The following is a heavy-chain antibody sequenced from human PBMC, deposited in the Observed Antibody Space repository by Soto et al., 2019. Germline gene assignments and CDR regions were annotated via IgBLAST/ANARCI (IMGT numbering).Heavy chain of an antibody. D-gene: IGHD6-13*01. CDR3: AKSGGPPDSSSWGYYYGMDV. V-gene: IGHV3-23*01. Sequence: GESLKISCAASGFTFSSYAMSWVRQAPGKGLEWVSAISGSGGSTYYADSVKGLFTISRDNSKNTLYLKMNSLSAEDTAVYYCAKSGGPPDSSSWGYYYGMDVWGQGTTVTVSS. J-gene: IGHJ6*02. CDR1: GFTFSSYA. CDR2: ISGSGGST.